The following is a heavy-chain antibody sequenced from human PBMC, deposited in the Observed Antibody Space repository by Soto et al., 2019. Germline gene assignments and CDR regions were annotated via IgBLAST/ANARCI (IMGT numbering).Heavy chain of an antibody. CDR1: GYTLTELS. CDR2: FDPEDGET. CDR3: ATGFPQQRPPPLLDY. D-gene: IGHD6-13*01. Sequence: ASVKVSCKVSGYTLTELSMHWVRQAPGKGLEWMGGFDPEDGETIYAQKFQGRVTMTEDTSTDTAYMELSSLRSEDTAVYYCATGFPQQRPPPLLDYRGQGTLVTGSS. V-gene: IGHV1-24*01. J-gene: IGHJ4*02.